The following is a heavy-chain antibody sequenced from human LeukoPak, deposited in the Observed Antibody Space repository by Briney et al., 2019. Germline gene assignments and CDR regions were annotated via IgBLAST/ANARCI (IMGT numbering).Heavy chain of an antibody. CDR2: ISGDDGST. V-gene: IGHV3-23*01. CDR3: AKDISQGYTYGFIEQDF. J-gene: IGHJ4*02. D-gene: IGHD5-18*01. Sequence: GGSLRLSCAASGFTFSTYAISWVRQAPGEGLEWVSAISGDDGSTYYADSLKGRFTISRDNSKNTLYLQMNSLRAEDTAVYYCAKDISQGYTYGFIEQDFWGQGTPVTVSS. CDR1: GFTFSTYA.